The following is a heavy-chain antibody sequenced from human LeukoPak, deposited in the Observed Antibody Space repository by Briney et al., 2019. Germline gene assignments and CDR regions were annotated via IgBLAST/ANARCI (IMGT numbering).Heavy chain of an antibody. CDR2: MNPNSGNT. J-gene: IGHJ4*02. V-gene: IGHV1-8*01. CDR3: ARGGYIVGATTSDYFDY. D-gene: IGHD1-26*01. Sequence: ASVTVSCTASGYTFTSYDINWVRQATGQGLEWMGWMNPNSGNTGYAQKFQGRVTMTRNTSISTAYMELSSLRSEDTAVYYCARGGYIVGATTSDYFDYWGQGTLVTVSS. CDR1: GYTFTSYD.